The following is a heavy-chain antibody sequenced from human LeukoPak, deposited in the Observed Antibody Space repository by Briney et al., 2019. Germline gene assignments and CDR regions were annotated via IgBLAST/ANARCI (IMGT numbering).Heavy chain of an antibody. CDR3: ATDQGIYSGYDPFDY. J-gene: IGHJ4*02. D-gene: IGHD5-12*01. CDR1: GYTFTGHY. Sequence: ASVKVSCKASGYTFTGHYIHWVRQAPGQGLEWMGWINPNSGGTNYAQKFQGRVTMTRDTSITTAYMELSRLRSDDTAVYSCATDQGIYSGYDPFDYWGQGTLVTVSS. CDR2: INPNSGGT. V-gene: IGHV1-2*02.